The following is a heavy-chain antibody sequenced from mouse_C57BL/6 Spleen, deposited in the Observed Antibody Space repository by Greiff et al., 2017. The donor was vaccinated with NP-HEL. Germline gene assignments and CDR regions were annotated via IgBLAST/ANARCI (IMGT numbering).Heavy chain of an antibody. CDR2: INPNNGGT. D-gene: IGHD2-1*01. CDR3: ARGGPYGNYAWFAY. CDR1: GYTFTDYN. J-gene: IGHJ3*01. V-gene: IGHV1-22*01. Sequence: EVQLQQSGPELVKPGASVKMSCKASGYTFTDYNMHWVKQSHGKSLEWIGYINPNNGGTSYNQKFKGKATLTVNKSSSTAYMELRSLTSEDSAVYYCARGGPYGNYAWFAYWGQGTLVTVSA.